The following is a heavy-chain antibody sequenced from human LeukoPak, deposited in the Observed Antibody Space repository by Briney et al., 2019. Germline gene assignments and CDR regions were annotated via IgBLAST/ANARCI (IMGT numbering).Heavy chain of an antibody. V-gene: IGHV3-7*05. CDR3: ARISWALYGMDV. Sequence: GGSLRLSCAASGFTFSSHWMNWVRQAPGKGLEWVATIKQDGSEKYYVDSVKGRFTISRDNAENSLYLQLNSLRAEDTAVYFCARISWALYGMDVWGQGTTVTVSS. J-gene: IGHJ6*02. D-gene: IGHD7-27*01. CDR2: IKQDGSEK. CDR1: GFTFSSHW.